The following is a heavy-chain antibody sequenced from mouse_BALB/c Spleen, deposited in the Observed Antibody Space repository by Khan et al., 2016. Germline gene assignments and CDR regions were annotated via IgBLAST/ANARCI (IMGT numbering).Heavy chain of an antibody. D-gene: IGHD1-2*01. V-gene: IGHV3-2*02. CDR2: ISYSGST. J-gene: IGHJ1*01. Sequence: EVQLQESGPGLVKPSQSLSLTCTVTGYSITSDYAWNWIRQFPGNKSEWMGYISYSGSTNYNPSLKSRISITRDTSKNQFFLQLNSVTTEDTATYYCARDYGYYYWYFDVWGAGTTVTVSS. CDR1: GYSITSDYA. CDR3: ARDYGYYYWYFDV.